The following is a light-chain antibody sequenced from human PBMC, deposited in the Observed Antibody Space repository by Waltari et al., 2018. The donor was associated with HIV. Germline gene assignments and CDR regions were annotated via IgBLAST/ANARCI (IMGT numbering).Light chain of an antibody. V-gene: IGLV2-14*01. J-gene: IGLJ3*02. CDR2: EVT. Sequence: QPALTQPASVSGSPGQSITISCTGPIRDIGGLNLVSWFQQHPGRAPKLLISEVTYRPSGVSDRFSASKSGNTASLTISGLQAEDEADYYCSSYAPAFSLMFGGGTKVTVL. CDR3: SSYAPAFSLM. CDR1: IRDIGGLNL.